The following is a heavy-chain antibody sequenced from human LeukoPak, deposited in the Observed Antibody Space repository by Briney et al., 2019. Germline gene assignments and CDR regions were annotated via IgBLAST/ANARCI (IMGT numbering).Heavy chain of an antibody. J-gene: IGHJ6*02. CDR2: IYYSGST. CDR1: GGSISSYY. Sequence: SETLSLTCTVSGGSISSYYWSWIRQPPGKGLEWIGYIYYSGSTNYNPSLKSRVTISVDTSKNQFSLKLSSVTAADTAVYYCVRQFSSGWLPYYYYGMDVWGQGTTVTVS. V-gene: IGHV4-59*08. D-gene: IGHD6-19*01. CDR3: VRQFSSGWLPYYYYGMDV.